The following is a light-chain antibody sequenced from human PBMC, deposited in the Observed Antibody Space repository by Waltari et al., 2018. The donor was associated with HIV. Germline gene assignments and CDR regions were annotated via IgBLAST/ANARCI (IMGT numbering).Light chain of an antibody. V-gene: IGLV1-47*01. CDR3: VGWDSSLSAYV. Sequence: QSFLTQPPPAHGTPGQPVTIPCSGSSSNNKNDNVYWYQQRPGMTPKLLIYKNFLRPSGVPDRFAASKSGTSASLTISGLRSADEADYYCVGWDSSLSAYVFGAGTKVAVL. CDR1: SSNNKNDN. CDR2: KNF. J-gene: IGLJ1*01.